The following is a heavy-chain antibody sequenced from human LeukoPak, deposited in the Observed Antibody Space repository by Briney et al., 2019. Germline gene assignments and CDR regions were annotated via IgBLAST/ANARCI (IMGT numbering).Heavy chain of an antibody. V-gene: IGHV3-48*03. J-gene: IGHJ4*02. CDR1: GFTFNSYE. D-gene: IGHD7-27*01. Sequence: QPGRSLRLSCAASGFTFNSYEMNWVRQAPGKGLEWVSYISSSGGTIYYADSVKGRFTISRDNAKNSLYLQMNSLRAEDTAVYYCARDTNWGLDYWGQGTLVTVSS. CDR2: ISSSGGTI. CDR3: ARDTNWGLDY.